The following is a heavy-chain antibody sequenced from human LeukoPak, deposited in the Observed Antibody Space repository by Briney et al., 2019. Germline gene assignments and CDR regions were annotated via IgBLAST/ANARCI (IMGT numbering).Heavy chain of an antibody. Sequence: GGSLRLSCVASGLTFSRYWMNWVRRTPGKGLEWLTNLSQDGSEKHYADSVEGRFTVSRDNAKNSQYSQMNSLRDEDTGVYYCATQSRSTSWNYWGQGTLVTVSS. J-gene: IGHJ4*02. D-gene: IGHD1-1*01. CDR1: GLTFSRYW. V-gene: IGHV3-7*01. CDR3: ATQSRSTSWNY. CDR2: LSQDGSEK.